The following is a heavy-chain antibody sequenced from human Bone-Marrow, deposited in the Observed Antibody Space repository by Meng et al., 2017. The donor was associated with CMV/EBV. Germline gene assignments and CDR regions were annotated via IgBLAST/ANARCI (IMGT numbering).Heavy chain of an antibody. D-gene: IGHD2-2*01. CDR1: GYSISSGYY. Sequence: SETLSLTCTVSGYSISSGYYWGWIRQPPGKGLEWIGSIYHSGSTYYNPSLKSRVTISVDTSKNQFSLKLSSVTAADTAVYYCARDVVVPAAANWFDPWGQGTLVTVSS. V-gene: IGHV4-38-2*02. J-gene: IGHJ5*02. CDR2: IYHSGST. CDR3: ARDVVVPAAANWFDP.